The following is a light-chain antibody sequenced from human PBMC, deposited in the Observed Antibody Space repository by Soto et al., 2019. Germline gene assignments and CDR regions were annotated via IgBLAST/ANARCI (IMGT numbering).Light chain of an antibody. Sequence: QSALTQPASVSGSPGQSITISCTGTSSDVGGYNYVSWYQQHPGKAPKLMIYDVSNRPSGASNRFSGSKSGNTASLTISGLQAEVVFVYYGSPYTSTCPHVSGPGTKV. CDR1: SSDVGGYNY. J-gene: IGLJ1*01. CDR2: DVS. CDR3: SPYTSTCPHV. V-gene: IGLV2-14*01.